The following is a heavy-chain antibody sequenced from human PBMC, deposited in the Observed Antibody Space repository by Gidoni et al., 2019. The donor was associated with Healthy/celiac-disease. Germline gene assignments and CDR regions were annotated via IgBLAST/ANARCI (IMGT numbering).Heavy chain of an antibody. CDR1: GYTFTGYY. CDR3: ASSNPITFGGVIVPLAFDY. Sequence: QAQLVQSGAEVKKPGASVKVSYKDSGYTFTGYYLHWVRQAPGQVLEWMGRINPNSGGTNYAQKFQGRVTMTRDTSISTAYMELSRLRSDDTAVYYCASSNPITFGGVIVPLAFDYWGQGTLVTVSS. CDR2: INPNSGGT. V-gene: IGHV1-2*06. J-gene: IGHJ4*02. D-gene: IGHD3-16*02.